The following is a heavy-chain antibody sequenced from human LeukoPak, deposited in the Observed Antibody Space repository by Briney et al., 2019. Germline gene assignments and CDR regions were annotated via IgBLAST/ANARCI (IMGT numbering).Heavy chain of an antibody. V-gene: IGHV3-53*01. D-gene: IGHD5-18*01. J-gene: IGHJ4*02. Sequence: GGSLRLSCVVSGFSVSNNFMNWVRQAPGKGLEWVSVIYNAGDTYYADSVKGRFTISRDNSRNSLYLQLNNLKAEDTAVYFCAIARTWIQLWPPIQAFDYWGQGTLVTVSS. CDR3: AIARTWIQLWPPIQAFDY. CDR1: GFSVSNNF. CDR2: IYNAGDT.